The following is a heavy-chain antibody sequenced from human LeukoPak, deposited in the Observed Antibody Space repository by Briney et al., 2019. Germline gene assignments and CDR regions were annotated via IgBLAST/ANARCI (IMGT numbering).Heavy chain of an antibody. CDR1: GYTFTGYY. J-gene: IGHJ4*02. CDR2: INPNSGGT. Sequence: ASVRVSCKASGYTFTGYYMHWVRQAPGQGLEWMGWINPNSGGTNYAQKFQGRVTMTRDTSISTAYMELSRLRSDDTAVYYCARDKEYCSGGSCYFASDYWGQGTLVTVSS. V-gene: IGHV1-2*02. CDR3: ARDKEYCSGGSCYFASDY. D-gene: IGHD2-15*01.